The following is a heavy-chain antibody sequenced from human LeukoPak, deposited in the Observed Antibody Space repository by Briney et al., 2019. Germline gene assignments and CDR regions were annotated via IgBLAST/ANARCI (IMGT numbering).Heavy chain of an antibody. CDR3: ARGRGTARSSLLDY. Sequence: SGRTLVNPTQTLTLTFTFSGFSLSTGEVGVGWIRQTPGMALEWLALIYWNDDTYYRPSLRSTLTITRDSSENHIVLTMTKTEPVDTGTYFCARGRGTARSSLLDYWGQGALVTVSS. V-gene: IGHV2-5*04. J-gene: IGHJ4*02. CDR2: IYWNDDT. CDR1: GFSLSTGEVG. D-gene: IGHD2-21*02.